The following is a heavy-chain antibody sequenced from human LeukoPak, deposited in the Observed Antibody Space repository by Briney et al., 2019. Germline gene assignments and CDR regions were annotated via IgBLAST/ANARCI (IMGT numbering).Heavy chain of an antibody. V-gene: IGHV1-2*02. CDR1: GYTFTGYY. CDR3: ARDEMPTFDAFDM. J-gene: IGHJ3*02. CDR2: INPNNGGA. D-gene: IGHD2-2*01. Sequence: ASVKVSCKASGYTFTGYYIHWVRQAPGQGLEWMGWINPNNGGANHAQTFQGRVTMTRDTSITTAYMELSRLRSDDTAVYYCARDEMPTFDAFDMWGQGTMVTVSS.